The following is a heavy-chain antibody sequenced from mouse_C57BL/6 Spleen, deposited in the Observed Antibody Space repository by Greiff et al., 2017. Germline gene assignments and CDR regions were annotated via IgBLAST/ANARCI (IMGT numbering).Heavy chain of an antibody. J-gene: IGHJ4*01. Sequence: QVQLQQPGTELVKPGASVKLSCTASGYTFTSYWMHWVKQRPGQGLEWIGNINPSNGGTNYNEEFKSKATLTVNKSSSTAYMQLSSLTSEDSAVYYCARDYGNNGGAMDYWGQGTSVTVSS. CDR2: INPSNGGT. CDR3: ARDYGNNGGAMDY. D-gene: IGHD2-1*01. V-gene: IGHV1-53*01. CDR1: GYTFTSYW.